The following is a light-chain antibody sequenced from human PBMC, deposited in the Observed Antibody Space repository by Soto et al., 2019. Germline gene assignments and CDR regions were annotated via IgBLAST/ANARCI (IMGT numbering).Light chain of an antibody. V-gene: IGKV1-9*01. CDR2: HAS. J-gene: IGKJ3*01. Sequence: DIQLTQSPSFLSASVGDRVTITCRASQDIANHFAWYQQKPAKAPSLLIYHASTLQSGVPSRFSGSQSGTEFTLTISSLQPEDFATYYCQQFYSYPFTFGPGTKVDVK. CDR1: QDIANH. CDR3: QQFYSYPFT.